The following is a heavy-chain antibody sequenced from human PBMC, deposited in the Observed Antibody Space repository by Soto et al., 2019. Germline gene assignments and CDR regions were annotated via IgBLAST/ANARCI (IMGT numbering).Heavy chain of an antibody. CDR2: ISAYNGNT. CDR1: GYTFTSYG. D-gene: IGHD3-22*01. CDR3: ASNLNYYDSSGYYS. Sequence: ASVKVSCKASGYTFTSYGISWVRQAPGQGLEWMGWISAYNGNTNYAQKLQGRVTMTTDTSTSTAYMELRSLRSDDTAVYYCASNLNYYDSSGYYSWGQGTLVTVSS. V-gene: IGHV1-18*01. J-gene: IGHJ4*02.